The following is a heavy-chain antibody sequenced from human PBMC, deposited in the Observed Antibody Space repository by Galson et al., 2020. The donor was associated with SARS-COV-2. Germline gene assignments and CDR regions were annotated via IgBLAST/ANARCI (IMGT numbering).Heavy chain of an antibody. J-gene: IGHJ4*02. Sequence: TGGSLRLSCAASGFTFSSYAMHWVRQAPGKGLEWVAVISYDGSNKYYADSVKGRFTISRDNSKNTLYLQMNSLRAEDTAVYYCARERGNYYDSRGFDYWGQGTLVTVSA. D-gene: IGHD3-22*01. CDR3: ARERGNYYDSRGFDY. CDR1: GFTFSSYA. V-gene: IGHV3-30-3*01. CDR2: ISYDGSNK.